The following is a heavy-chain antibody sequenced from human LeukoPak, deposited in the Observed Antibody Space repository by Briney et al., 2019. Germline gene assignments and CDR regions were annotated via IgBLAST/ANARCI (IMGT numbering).Heavy chain of an antibody. J-gene: IGHJ4*02. V-gene: IGHV4-61*02. D-gene: IGHD6-19*01. CDR1: GGSISSDTYY. CDR2: IFTSGRT. Sequence: SQTLSLTCTVSGGSISSDTYYWSWIRQPAGKGLEWIGRIFTSGRTNYNPSLRSRVAMSVVTSKNQFSLKLSSVTAADTAVYFCARVQFGAAGSFDCWGQGTLVTVSS. CDR3: ARVQFGAAGSFDC.